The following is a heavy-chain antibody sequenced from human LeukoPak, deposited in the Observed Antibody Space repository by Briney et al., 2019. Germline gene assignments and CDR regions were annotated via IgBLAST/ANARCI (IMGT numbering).Heavy chain of an antibody. V-gene: IGHV1-46*01. Sequence: ASVKVSCKAFGYTFTSYYIHWVRQAPGQGLEWMGIINPSGGSTSYAQKFQGRVTMTRDMSTSTVYMELSSLRSEDTAVYYCASEFDSSGYYLPGNLDYWGQGTLVTVSP. J-gene: IGHJ4*02. CDR2: INPSGGST. D-gene: IGHD3-22*01. CDR3: ASEFDSSGYYLPGNLDY. CDR1: GYTFTSYY.